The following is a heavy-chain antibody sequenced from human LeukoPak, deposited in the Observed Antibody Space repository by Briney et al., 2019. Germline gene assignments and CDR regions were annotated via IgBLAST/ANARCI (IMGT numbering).Heavy chain of an antibody. Sequence: GGSLRLSCAASGFTFSSYALSWVRQAPGKGLEWVSAISGSGGSTYYADSVKGRFTISRDNSKNTLYLQMDSLRAEDTAVYYCAKCTMIVPLDPFDYWGQGTLVTVSS. V-gene: IGHV3-23*01. CDR1: GFTFSSYA. D-gene: IGHD3-22*01. CDR3: AKCTMIVPLDPFDY. CDR2: ISGSGGST. J-gene: IGHJ4*02.